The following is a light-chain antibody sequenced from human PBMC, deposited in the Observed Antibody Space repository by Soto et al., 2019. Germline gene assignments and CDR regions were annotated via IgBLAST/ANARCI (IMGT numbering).Light chain of an antibody. J-gene: IGKJ1*01. CDR3: QQYDSSPRT. CDR1: QSVGSY. CDR2: RTS. Sequence: EIVLTQSPATLSLSPGERATLSCRASQSVGSYLAWYQQKPGHAPRLLIYRTSNRATGIPDRFSGSGTRTGLAMTIGRLEPEDFAVYWCQQYDSSPRTFGQGTKVDIK. V-gene: IGKV3-20*01.